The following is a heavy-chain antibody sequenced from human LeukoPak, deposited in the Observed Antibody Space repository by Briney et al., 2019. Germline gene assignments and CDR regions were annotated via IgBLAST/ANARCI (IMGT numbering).Heavy chain of an antibody. CDR2: ISSSGSTI. CDR3: AREYSSGFYFDY. J-gene: IGHJ4*02. D-gene: IGHD6-19*01. CDR1: GFTFSDYY. V-gene: IGHV3-11*01. Sequence: GGSLRLSCAASGFTFSDYYMSWIRQAPGKGLEWVSCISSSGSTIYYADSVKGRFTISRDNAKNSLYLQMNSLRAEDTAVYYCAREYSSGFYFDYWGQGTLVTVSS.